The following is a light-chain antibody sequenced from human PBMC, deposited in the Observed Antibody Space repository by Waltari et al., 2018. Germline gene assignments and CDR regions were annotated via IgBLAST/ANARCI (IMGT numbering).Light chain of an antibody. CDR3: VAWDDSLNGVV. Sequence: QSVLTQPPSASGTPGQRVTISCSGSSSNIGSNTVNWYQQLPGTAPKLLIYSNNPRPSGVPDRFSGSKSGTSASLAISGLQSEDEADYYCVAWDDSLNGVVFGGGTKLTVL. V-gene: IGLV1-44*01. J-gene: IGLJ2*01. CDR2: SNN. CDR1: SSNIGSNT.